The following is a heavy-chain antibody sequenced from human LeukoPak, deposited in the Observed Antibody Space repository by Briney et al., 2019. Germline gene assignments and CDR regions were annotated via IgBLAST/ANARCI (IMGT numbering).Heavy chain of an antibody. J-gene: IGHJ2*01. CDR3: ARAPMYYYESSGHVKISNWYFDL. CDR1: GFTFSSYS. D-gene: IGHD3-22*01. Sequence: PGGSLRLSCAASGFTFSSYSMNWVRPAPGKGLEWVSSISSSSIYRYYADSVKGRFTISRDNAKSSLHLQMNSLRAEDTAMYYCARAPMYYYESSGHVKISNWYFDLWGRGTLVTVSS. CDR2: ISSSSIYR. V-gene: IGHV3-21*01.